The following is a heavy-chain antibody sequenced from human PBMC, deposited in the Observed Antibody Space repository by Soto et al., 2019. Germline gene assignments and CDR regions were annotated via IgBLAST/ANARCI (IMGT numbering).Heavy chain of an antibody. CDR3: ARDREQWLVGYYFDY. J-gene: IGHJ4*02. V-gene: IGHV3-33*01. CDR2: IWYDGSII. CDR1: GFTFSTYV. Sequence: GGSLRPSCAASGFTFSTYVMHWVRQAPGGGREWVAVIWYDGSIIYYADSVKGRFTISRDNSKDTLDLRMNSLRAEDTAVYYCARDREQWLVGYYFDYWGQGTLVTVSS. D-gene: IGHD6-19*01.